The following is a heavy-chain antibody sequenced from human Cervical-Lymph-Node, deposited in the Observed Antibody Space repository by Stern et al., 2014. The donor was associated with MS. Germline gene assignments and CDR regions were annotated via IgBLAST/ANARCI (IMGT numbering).Heavy chain of an antibody. CDR2: ISRSSSYI. CDR3: ATHCRGGSCSPSY. D-gene: IGHD2-15*01. Sequence: EVQLVESGGGLVKPGGSLRLSCAASGFTFSSYSMNWVRQAPGKGLEWVPSISRSSSYIYYGDSVKGRFTISRGTGTNTLHLQMNTLRPEDTAVFYCATHCRGGSCSPSYWGQGTLVTVSS. CDR1: GFTFSSYS. J-gene: IGHJ4*02. V-gene: IGHV3-21*01.